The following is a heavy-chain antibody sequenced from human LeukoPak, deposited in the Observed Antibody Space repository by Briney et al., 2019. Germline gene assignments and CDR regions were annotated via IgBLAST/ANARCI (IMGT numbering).Heavy chain of an antibody. CDR2: INYRGSA. D-gene: IGHD2/OR15-2a*01. CDR1: DGSVSSDDHY. CDR3: ARASNFLSGFDY. Sequence: KTSETLSLTCTVSDGSVSSDDHYWSWIRQPPGKGLEYIGYINYRGSAYYNPSLRSRVTMLVDTSKSQFSLKLYSMTAADTAVYYCARASNFLSGFDYWGQGTLVTVSS. J-gene: IGHJ4*02. V-gene: IGHV4-30-4*01.